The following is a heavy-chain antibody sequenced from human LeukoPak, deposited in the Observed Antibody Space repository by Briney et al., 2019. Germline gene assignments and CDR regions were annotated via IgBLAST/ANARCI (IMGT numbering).Heavy chain of an antibody. CDR1: GFTFSSYA. CDR2: ISYDGSNK. D-gene: IGHD3-22*01. J-gene: IGHJ4*02. Sequence: GGSLRLSCAASGFTFSSYAMHWVRQAPGKGLEWVAVISYDGSNKYYADSVKGRFTISRDNSKNTLYLQMNSLRAEDTAVYYCARVPYYYDSSGYYWFDYWGQGTLVTVSS. V-gene: IGHV3-30-3*01. CDR3: ARVPYYYDSSGYYWFDY.